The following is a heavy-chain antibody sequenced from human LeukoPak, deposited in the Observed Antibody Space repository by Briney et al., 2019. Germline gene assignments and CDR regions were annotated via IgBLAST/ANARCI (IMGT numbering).Heavy chain of an antibody. J-gene: IGHJ4*02. V-gene: IGHV3-7*01. CDR3: ARDFRFHDDY. Sequence: GGSLRLSCAASGFIFSSYWMSWVRQAPGKGLEWVANIKQDGSEKYYVDSVKGRFTISRDNAKNSLYLQMNSLRVEDTAVYYCARDFRFHDDYWGQGTLVTVSS. CDR1: GFIFSSYW. CDR2: IKQDGSEK.